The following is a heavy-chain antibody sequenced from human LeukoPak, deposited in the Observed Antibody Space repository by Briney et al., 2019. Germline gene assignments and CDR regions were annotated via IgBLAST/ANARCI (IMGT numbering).Heavy chain of an antibody. V-gene: IGHV4-39*07. J-gene: IGHJ3*02. CDR3: AREGPSLRSAFDI. D-gene: IGHD3-16*01. CDR2: IYYSGST. CDR1: GGSISSNSYY. Sequence: SSETLSLTCTVSGGSISSNSYYWGWIRQPPGKGLEWIGSIYYSGSTYYNPSLKSRVTISLDTSKNQFSLKLSSVTAADTAVYYCAREGPSLRSAFDIWGQGTMVTVSS.